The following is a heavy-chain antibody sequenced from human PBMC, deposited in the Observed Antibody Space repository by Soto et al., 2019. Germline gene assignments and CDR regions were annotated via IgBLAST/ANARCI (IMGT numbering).Heavy chain of an antibody. CDR1: GYTFTSYA. CDR3: AREEVRKLLYGMDV. CDR2: INAGNGNT. Sequence: ASVKVSCKASGYTFTSYAMHWVRQAPGQRLEWMGWINAGNGNTKYSQKFQGRVTITRDTSASTAYMELSSLRSEDTAVYYCAREEVRKLLYGMDVWGQGNTVTVSS. V-gene: IGHV1-3*01. D-gene: IGHD2-21*02. J-gene: IGHJ6*02.